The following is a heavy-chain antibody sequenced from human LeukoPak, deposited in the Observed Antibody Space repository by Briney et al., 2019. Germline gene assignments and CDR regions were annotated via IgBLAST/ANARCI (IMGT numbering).Heavy chain of an antibody. J-gene: IGHJ5*02. CDR2: ISSSSSYI. D-gene: IGHD2-2*01. CDR3: ARAGYCSSTSCYNWFDP. Sequence: GGSLRLSCAASGFTSSSYSMNWVRQAPGKGLEWVSSISSSSSYIYYADSVKGRFTISRDNAKNSLYLQMNSLRAEDTAVYYCARAGYCSSTSCYNWFDPWGQGTLVTVSS. CDR1: GFTSSSYS. V-gene: IGHV3-21*01.